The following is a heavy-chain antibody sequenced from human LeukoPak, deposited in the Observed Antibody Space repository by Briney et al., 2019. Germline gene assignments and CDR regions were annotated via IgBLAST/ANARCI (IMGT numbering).Heavy chain of an antibody. CDR1: GGSMSNYY. CDR3: ARAFQYNYGGGPFDY. J-gene: IGHJ4*02. V-gene: IGHV4-59*01. CDR2: IFWSGTT. Sequence: SETLSLTCTVSGGSMSNYYWTWIRQPPGKGLEWIGHIFWSGTTIHNPSLTSRLTISIDTSRSQFSLKLNSVTAADTAIYYCARAFQYNYGGGPFDYWGQGSLVTVSP. D-gene: IGHD5-24*01.